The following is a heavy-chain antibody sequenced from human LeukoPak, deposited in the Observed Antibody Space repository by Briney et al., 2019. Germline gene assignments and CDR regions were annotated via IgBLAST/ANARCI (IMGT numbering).Heavy chain of an antibody. J-gene: IGHJ4*02. CDR3: ARHKRRTHSGSYGAFDY. D-gene: IGHD1-26*01. CDR1: GGSFSGYY. CDR2: INHSGST. Sequence: PSETLSLTCAVYGGSFSGYYWSWIRQPPGKGLEWIGEINHSGSTNYNPSLKSRVTISVDTSKNQFSLKLSSVTAADTAVYYCARHKRRTHSGSYGAFDYWGQGTLVTVSS. V-gene: IGHV4-34*01.